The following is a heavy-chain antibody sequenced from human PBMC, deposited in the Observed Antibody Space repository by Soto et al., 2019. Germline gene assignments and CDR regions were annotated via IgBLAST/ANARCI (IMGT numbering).Heavy chain of an antibody. J-gene: IGHJ4*02. Sequence: SVNVSCKASGYTFSRYAISWVRQAPGQGLEWMGGIIPIFGTANYAQKFQGRVTITADESTSTAYMELSSLRSEDTAVYYCARGSSRDIDYWGQGTLVTVSS. D-gene: IGHD6-13*01. V-gene: IGHV1-69*13. CDR2: IIPIFGTA. CDR3: ARGSSRDIDY. CDR1: GYTFSRYA.